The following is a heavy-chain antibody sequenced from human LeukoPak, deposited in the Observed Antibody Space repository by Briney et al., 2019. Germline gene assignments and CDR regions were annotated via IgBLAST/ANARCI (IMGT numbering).Heavy chain of an antibody. D-gene: IGHD1-7*01. J-gene: IGHJ4*02. CDR3: ARLGDNWNYLYYFDY. CDR1: GGSISSYY. CDR2: IYYSGST. Sequence: SETLSLTCTVSGGSISSYYWSWIRQPPGKGLEWIGYIYYSGSTYYNPSLKSRVTISVDTSKNQFSLKLSSVTAADTAVYYCARLGDNWNYLYYFDYWGQGTLVTVSS. V-gene: IGHV4-59*04.